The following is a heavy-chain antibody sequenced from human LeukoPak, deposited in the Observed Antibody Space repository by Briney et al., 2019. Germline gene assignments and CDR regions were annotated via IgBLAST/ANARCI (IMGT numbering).Heavy chain of an antibody. CDR1: GGSFSGYY. V-gene: IGHV4-59*01. Sequence: PSETLSLTCAVYGGSFSGYYWSWIRQPPGKGLEWIGYIYYSGSTNYNPSLKSRVTISVDTSKNQFSLKLSSVTAADTAVYYCARAESLVTFDYWGQGTLVTVSS. CDR3: ARAESLVTFDY. D-gene: IGHD4-11*01. J-gene: IGHJ4*02. CDR2: IYYSGST.